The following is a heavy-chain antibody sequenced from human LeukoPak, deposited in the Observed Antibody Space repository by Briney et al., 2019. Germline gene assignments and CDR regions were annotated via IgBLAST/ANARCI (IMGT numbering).Heavy chain of an antibody. V-gene: IGHV4-59*01. Sequence: SETLSLTCTVSGGPISSYYWSWIRQPPGKGLEWIGYIYYSGSTNYNPSLKSRVTVSVDTSKNQFSLKLSSVTAADTAVYYCAREDGQWLGYFDYWGQGTLVTVSS. CDR1: GGPISSYY. CDR2: IYYSGST. CDR3: AREDGQWLGYFDY. D-gene: IGHD6-19*01. J-gene: IGHJ4*02.